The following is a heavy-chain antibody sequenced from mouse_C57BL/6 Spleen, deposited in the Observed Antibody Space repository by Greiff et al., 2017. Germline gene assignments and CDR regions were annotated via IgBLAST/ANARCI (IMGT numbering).Heavy chain of an antibody. V-gene: IGHV1-85*01. Sequence: VQGVESGPELVKPGASVKLSCKASGYTFTSYDINWVKQRPGQGLEWIGWIYPRDGSTKYNEKFKGKATLTVDTSSSTAYMELHSLTSEDSAVYFCARENSNYFDYWGQGTTLTVSS. CDR3: ARENSNYFDY. CDR2: IYPRDGST. D-gene: IGHD2-5*01. CDR1: GYTFTSYD. J-gene: IGHJ2*01.